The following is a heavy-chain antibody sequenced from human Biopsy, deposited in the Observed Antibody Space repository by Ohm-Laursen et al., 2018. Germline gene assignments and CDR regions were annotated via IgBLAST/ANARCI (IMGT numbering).Heavy chain of an antibody. Sequence: ETLSLTCTVSGDSVSRSSHYWSWVRQAPGKGLEWVSFIYSGGTTYYADSVKGRFTISRDNSKNTLYLQMNSLRAEDTAVYYCARDTRWSPYSMDVWGQGTTVTVSS. CDR3: ARDTRWSPYSMDV. D-gene: IGHD4-23*01. J-gene: IGHJ6*02. CDR1: GDSVSRSSHY. V-gene: IGHV3-53*01. CDR2: IYSGGTT.